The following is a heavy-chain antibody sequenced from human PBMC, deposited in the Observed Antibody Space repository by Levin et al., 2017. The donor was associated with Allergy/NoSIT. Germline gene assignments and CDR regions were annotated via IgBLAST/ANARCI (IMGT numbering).Heavy chain of an antibody. J-gene: IGHJ4*02. CDR2: ISSGSGYT. CDR3: ARVYGSGSYYNYFDY. CDR1: GFTFSDYY. V-gene: IGHV3-11*05. Sequence: LSLTCAASGFTFSDYYMSWIRQAPGKGLEWVSYISSGSGYTNYADSVKGRFTISRDNAKNSLYLHMNSLRAEDTAVYYCARVYGSGSYYNYFDYWGQGTLVTVSS. D-gene: IGHD3-10*01.